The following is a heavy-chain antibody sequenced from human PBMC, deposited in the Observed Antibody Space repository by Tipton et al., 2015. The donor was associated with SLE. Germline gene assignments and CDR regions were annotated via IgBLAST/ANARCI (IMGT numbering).Heavy chain of an antibody. CDR1: GGSISSYH. Sequence: TLSLTCTVSGGSISSYHWNWIRQSPGKGLEWIACVCNSVSTNYDPSLKSRGTISVDTSKNHFSLELTSVTAADTAVYYCARQRLRLLSPLDAWGQGTTVTVS. V-gene: IGHV4-59*08. CDR3: ARQRLRLLSPLDA. J-gene: IGHJ6*02. D-gene: IGHD3-10*01. CDR2: VCNSVST.